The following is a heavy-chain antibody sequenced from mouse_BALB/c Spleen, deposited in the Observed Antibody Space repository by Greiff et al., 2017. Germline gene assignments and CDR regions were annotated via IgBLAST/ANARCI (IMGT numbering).Heavy chain of an antibody. D-gene: IGHD1-1*01. CDR1: GFTFSSFG. Sequence: EVQRVESGGGLVQPGGSRKLSCAASGFTFSSFGMHWVRQAPEKGLEWVAYISSGSSTIYYADTVKGRFTISRDNPKNTLFLQMTSLRSEDTAMYYCAREGYYGSSPPWFAYWGQGTLVTVSA. V-gene: IGHV5-17*02. J-gene: IGHJ3*01. CDR3: AREGYYGSSPPWFAY. CDR2: ISSGSSTI.